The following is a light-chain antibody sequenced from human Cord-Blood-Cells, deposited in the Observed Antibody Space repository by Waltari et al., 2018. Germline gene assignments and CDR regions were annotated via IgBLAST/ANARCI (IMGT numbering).Light chain of an antibody. CDR3: QQYNNSPYT. CDR1: PSVSSN. V-gene: IGKV3D-15*01. Sequence: EIVMTQSPATLSVSPGERATLSCRASPSVSSNLAWYQQKPGQAPRLLIYGASTTATSIPDRFSGSGSGTEVTLTISSLQSEDFAVYYCQQYNNSPYTFGQGTKLEIK. J-gene: IGKJ2*01. CDR2: GAS.